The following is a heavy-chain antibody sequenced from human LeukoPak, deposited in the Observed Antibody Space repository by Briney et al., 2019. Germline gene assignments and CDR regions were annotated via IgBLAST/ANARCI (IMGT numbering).Heavy chain of an antibody. CDR3: ASGGPSGSYFDY. Sequence: GGSLRLSCAASGFTFSSYSMNWVRQAPGKGLEWVSSISSSSSYIYYADSVEGRFTISRDNAKNTVYLQMNSLRAEDTAVYYCASGGPSGSYFDYWGQGTLVTVSS. CDR1: GFTFSSYS. J-gene: IGHJ4*02. V-gene: IGHV3-21*01. CDR2: ISSSSSYI. D-gene: IGHD1-26*01.